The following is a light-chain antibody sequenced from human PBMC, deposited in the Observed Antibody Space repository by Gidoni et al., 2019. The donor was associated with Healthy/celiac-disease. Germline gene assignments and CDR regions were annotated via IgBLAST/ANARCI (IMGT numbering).Light chain of an antibody. CDR2: AAS. CDR3: QQSYSTPFT. Sequence: DIQMTQSPSSLSASVGDRVTITGRASQSISSYLNWYQQKPVKAPTLLIYAASSLQSGVPSRFSGSGSGTDFTLPISSLQPEDFATYYCQQSYSTPFTFGPGTKVDIK. CDR1: QSISSY. V-gene: IGKV1-39*01. J-gene: IGKJ3*01.